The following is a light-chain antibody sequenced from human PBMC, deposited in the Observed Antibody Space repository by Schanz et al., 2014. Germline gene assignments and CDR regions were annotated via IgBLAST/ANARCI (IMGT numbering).Light chain of an antibody. CDR1: SSDIGAGYD. J-gene: IGLJ3*02. CDR2: GNT. CDR3: QSYDSSLSGPWV. V-gene: IGLV1-40*01. Sequence: QSVLTQPPSVSGAPGQRVTISCAGSSSDIGAGYDVHWYQHLPGTAPKLLIYGNTNRPSGVPDRFSGSKSGTSASLSITGLRAEDEADYYCQSYDSSLSGPWVFGGGTKVTVL.